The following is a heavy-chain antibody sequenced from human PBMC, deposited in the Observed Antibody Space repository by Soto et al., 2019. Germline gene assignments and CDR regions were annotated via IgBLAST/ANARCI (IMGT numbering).Heavy chain of an antibody. Sequence: IQLLQSGAEVTKPGTSVKVSCKASGYPFVTYGISWVRQAPGQGPEWLGWITPHNGDTNYAQKVQGRVTMTTDSATSTAYLEVRRLRSDDTAVYHCARLAPWSGGDTCYSRALDYWGQGTLVTVSS. D-gene: IGHD2-21*02. CDR3: ARLAPWSGGDTCYSRALDY. V-gene: IGHV1-18*01. CDR1: GYPFVTYG. J-gene: IGHJ4*02. CDR2: ITPHNGDT.